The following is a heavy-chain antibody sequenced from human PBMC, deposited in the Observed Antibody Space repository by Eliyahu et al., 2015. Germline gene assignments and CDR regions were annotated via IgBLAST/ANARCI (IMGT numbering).Heavy chain of an antibody. CDR2: ISVYNADT. CDR1: GYXFTSYG. D-gene: IGHD6-13*01. CDR3: ARSPDTSNWYADDY. J-gene: IGHJ4*02. V-gene: IGHV1-18*01. Sequence: QVQLVQSGAEVKKPGASVKVXXXASGYXFTSYGISWMXQXPGKGXEWMGWISVYNADTNYAQKLQGRVTLTTDTSTSTAYMELRSLTSDDTAVYYCARSPDTSNWYADDYWGQGTLVTVSS.